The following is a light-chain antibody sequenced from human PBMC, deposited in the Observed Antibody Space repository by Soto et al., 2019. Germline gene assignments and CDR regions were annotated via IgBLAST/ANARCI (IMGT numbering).Light chain of an antibody. CDR2: DVT. Sequence: QSALTQPASVSGSLGQSITISCIGTTSDVGAYNYVSWYQQHPGKAPQLVIYDVTNRPSGVSNRFSGSKSGNTASLTISGLQAEDEADYYCSSYTSSSTLVFGGGTKLTVL. CDR3: SSYTSSSTLV. J-gene: IGLJ3*02. V-gene: IGLV2-14*03. CDR1: TSDVGAYNY.